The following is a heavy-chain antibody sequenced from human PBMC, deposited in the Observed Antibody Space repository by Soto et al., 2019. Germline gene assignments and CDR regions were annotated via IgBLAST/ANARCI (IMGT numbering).Heavy chain of an antibody. CDR2: IYYSGST. Sequence: SETLSLTYSVADGSIISYDGSWIRQPPGKGLEWIGYIYYSGSTNYNPSLKSRVTISVDTSKNQLSLKLSSVTAADTAVYYCARMQNFGPTLPYLEYWGQGTVVTVSS. CDR3: ARMQNFGPTLPYLEY. V-gene: IGHV4-59*01. CDR1: DGSIISYD. D-gene: IGHD1-7*01. J-gene: IGHJ4*02.